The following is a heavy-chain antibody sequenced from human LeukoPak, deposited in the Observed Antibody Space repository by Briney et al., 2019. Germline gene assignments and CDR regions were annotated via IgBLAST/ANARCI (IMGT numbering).Heavy chain of an antibody. D-gene: IGHD6-19*01. J-gene: IGHJ4*02. CDR1: GYSFTNYW. V-gene: IGHV5-51*01. CDR2: IYPGNSDT. CDR3: ARLPSITVGRYYFDY. Sequence: KNGESLKISCKASGYSFTNYWIGWVRQVPGKGLEWMGIIYPGNSDTRYNPSFQGQVTISADKSINTAYLQWGSLKASDTAMYYCARLPSITVGRYYFDYWGQGSRVTVSS.